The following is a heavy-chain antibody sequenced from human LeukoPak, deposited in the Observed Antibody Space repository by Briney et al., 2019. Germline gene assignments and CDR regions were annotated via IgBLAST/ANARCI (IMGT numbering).Heavy chain of an antibody. CDR3: ARESYYYGSGTYPANDY. D-gene: IGHD3-10*01. CDR2: INPNSGGT. J-gene: IGHJ4*02. CDR1: GYTFTGYY. V-gene: IGHV1-2*04. Sequence: ASVKVSCKASGYTFTGYYMHWVRQAPGQGLEWMGWINPNSGGTNYAQKFQGWVTMTRDTSISTAYMELSRLRSDDTAVYYCARESYYYGSGTYPANDYWGQGTLVTVSS.